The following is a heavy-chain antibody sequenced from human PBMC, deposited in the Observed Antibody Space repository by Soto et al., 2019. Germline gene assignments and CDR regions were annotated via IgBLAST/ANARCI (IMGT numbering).Heavy chain of an antibody. CDR3: ARDMGVTGYYHYFDN. Sequence: GGSLRLSCAASGFTFSNYGMSWVRQAPGKGLDWVSSTSGSGDNTFYADSAKGRFTISRDNSKNTLYLQMTSLRAEDTAVYYCARDMGVTGYYHYFDNWGLGTLVTVS. CDR1: GFTFSNYG. V-gene: IGHV3-23*01. J-gene: IGHJ4*02. D-gene: IGHD3-9*01. CDR2: TSGSGDNT.